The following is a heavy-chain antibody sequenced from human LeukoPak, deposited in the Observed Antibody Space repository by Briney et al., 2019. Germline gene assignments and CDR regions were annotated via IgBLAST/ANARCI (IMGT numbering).Heavy chain of an antibody. J-gene: IGHJ5*02. V-gene: IGHV3-74*01. Sequence: GGSLRLSCTASGFTFSRSWMHWVRQAPGKGLVWVSRINHDGSESTYADSVKGRFTIYRDNARNTVHLQMSSLRAEDTAIYSCARGPGVPGVHHNYFDPWGQGTLVTVSS. D-gene: IGHD3-10*01. CDR1: GFTFSRSW. CDR2: INHDGSES. CDR3: ARGPGVPGVHHNYFDP.